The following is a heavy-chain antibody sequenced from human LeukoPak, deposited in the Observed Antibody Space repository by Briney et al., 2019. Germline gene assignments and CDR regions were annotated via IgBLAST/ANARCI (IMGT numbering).Heavy chain of an antibody. J-gene: IGHJ6*02. CDR1: GYTFTGYY. V-gene: IGHV1-2*04. Sequence: ASVKVSCKASGYTFTGYYMHWVRQAPGQGLEWMGWINPNSGGTNYAQKFQGWVTMTRDTSISTAYMELSRLRSDDTAVYYCARDRGLWFGELEDGMDVWGQGTTVTVSS. CDR2: INPNSGGT. D-gene: IGHD3-10*01. CDR3: ARDRGLWFGELEDGMDV.